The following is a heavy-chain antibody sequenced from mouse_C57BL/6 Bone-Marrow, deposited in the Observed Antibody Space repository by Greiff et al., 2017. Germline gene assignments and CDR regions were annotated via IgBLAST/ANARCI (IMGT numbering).Heavy chain of an antibody. CDR3: ARSYGSSWYFDV. D-gene: IGHD1-1*01. J-gene: IGHJ1*03. CDR1: GYTFTSYG. V-gene: IGHV1-81*01. CDR2: IYPRSGNT. Sequence: VQLQQSGAELARPGASVKLSCKASGYTFTSYGISWVKQRTGQGLEWIGEIYPRSGNTYYNEKVKGKATLTADKSSSTAYMELRSLTSEDSAVYFCARSYGSSWYFDVWGTGTTVTVSS.